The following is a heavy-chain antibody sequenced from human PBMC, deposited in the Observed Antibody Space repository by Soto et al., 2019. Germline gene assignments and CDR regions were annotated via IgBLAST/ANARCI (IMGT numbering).Heavy chain of an antibody. CDR3: ARGATVTQYDY. Sequence: QVQLQESGPGLVKPSETLSLTCTVSGVSVSSGSFYWAWIRQPPGKGLEWIGFGSYSGTTNYKPSLKSRVTISVDTSSSQISLKVSSLKAADTAVYYCARGATVTQYDYWGQCTLVTVSS. V-gene: IGHV4-61*01. D-gene: IGHD4-17*01. J-gene: IGHJ4*02. CDR1: GVSVSSGSFY. CDR2: GSYSGTT.